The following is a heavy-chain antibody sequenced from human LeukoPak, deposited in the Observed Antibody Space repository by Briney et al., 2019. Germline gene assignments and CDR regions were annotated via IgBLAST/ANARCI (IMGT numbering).Heavy chain of an antibody. Sequence: PWRSLRLSCAASGFTFSIYAMNWVRQAPEQGLDWVSGISGSGSSTYYADSVIGRLSISRDNSKNTLYLQLNSPRAADTGLYYFAKGDGINHYHWFDPWGQGTLVTVSS. CDR1: GFTFSIYA. CDR3: AKGDGINHYHWFDP. D-gene: IGHD2-15*01. CDR2: ISGSGSST. V-gene: IGHV3-23*01. J-gene: IGHJ5*02.